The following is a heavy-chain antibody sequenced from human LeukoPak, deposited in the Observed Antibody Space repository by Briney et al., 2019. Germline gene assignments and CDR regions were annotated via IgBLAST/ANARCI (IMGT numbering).Heavy chain of an antibody. Sequence: SGTLSLTCAVYGGSSSDYYWTWIRQPPGKGLEWIGEVYHGGGTNYNPSLKSRVTISVDTSKNQFSLKLNSVTAADTAVYYCARLIFSSSWSVSNYYYMDVWGKGTTVTVSS. CDR3: ARLIFSSSWSVSNYYYMDV. CDR1: GGSSSDYY. CDR2: VYHGGGT. V-gene: IGHV4-34*01. J-gene: IGHJ6*03. D-gene: IGHD6-13*01.